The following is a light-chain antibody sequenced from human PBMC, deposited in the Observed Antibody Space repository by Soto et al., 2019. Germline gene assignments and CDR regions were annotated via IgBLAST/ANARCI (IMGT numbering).Light chain of an antibody. CDR1: SSDVGRYNY. V-gene: IGLV2-14*01. J-gene: IGLJ2*01. CDR3: SSYTRSSTLV. CDR2: EVS. Sequence: QSALTQPASVSGSPGQSVTISCAGTSSDVGRYNYVSWYQQYPGKAPQLMIYEVSNRPSGISNRFSGAKSGNTASLTISGLQAEDEADYFCSSYTRSSTLVFGGGTKLTVL.